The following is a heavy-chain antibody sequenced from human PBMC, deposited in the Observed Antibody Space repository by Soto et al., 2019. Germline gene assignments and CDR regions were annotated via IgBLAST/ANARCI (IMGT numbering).Heavy chain of an antibody. CDR3: ARVGQLTIAVSGTNWFDP. D-gene: IGHD6-19*01. CDR2: IYSDGRA. J-gene: IGHJ5*02. Sequence: RLMESGGGLAQPGGSLRLSCAASGFTVSINYLSWVRQAPGTGLEWVSVIYSDGRAYYADSVKGRFTISRDNSWNMVFLQMNSLRAEDTAIYYCARVGQLTIAVSGTNWFDPWGQGTPVTVSS. CDR1: GFTVSINY. V-gene: IGHV3-66*01.